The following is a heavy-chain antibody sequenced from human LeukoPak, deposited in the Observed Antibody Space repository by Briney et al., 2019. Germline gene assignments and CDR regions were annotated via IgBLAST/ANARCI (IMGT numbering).Heavy chain of an antibody. V-gene: IGHV3-23*01. CDR1: GFTFSSYA. CDR2: IKGSGGDT. D-gene: IGHD5-24*01. CDR3: ARVGDGYTNGGLDY. J-gene: IGHJ4*02. Sequence: PGGSLRLSCAASGFTFSSYAMTWVRQAPGKGPEWVSGIKGSGGDTYYADSVKGRFTISRDNSKNTLYLQMNSLRAEDTAVYYCARVGDGYTNGGLDYWGQGTLVTVSS.